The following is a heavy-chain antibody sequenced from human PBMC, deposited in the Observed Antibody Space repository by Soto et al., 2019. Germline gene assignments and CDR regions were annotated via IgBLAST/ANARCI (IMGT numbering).Heavy chain of an antibody. Sequence: QVQLVQSGAEVKKPGSSVKVSCKASGGTFSSYAISWVRQAPGQGLEWMGGIIPIFGTANYAQKFQGRVTITADETTSTAYRELSSLRSEDPAVYYCASQGKVNGGGWLGGHDYWGQGTLVTVSS. CDR1: GGTFSSYA. V-gene: IGHV1-69*12. D-gene: IGHD6-19*01. CDR2: IIPIFGTA. CDR3: ASQGKVNGGGWLGGHDY. J-gene: IGHJ4*02.